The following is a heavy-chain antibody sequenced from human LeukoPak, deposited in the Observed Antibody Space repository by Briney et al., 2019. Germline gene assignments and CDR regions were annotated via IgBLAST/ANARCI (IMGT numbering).Heavy chain of an antibody. D-gene: IGHD1-14*01. V-gene: IGHV3-23*01. J-gene: IGHJ4*02. CDR2: ISSGGGST. CDR3: AKGSSFGMDYFDY. CDR1: GFTFSSYA. Sequence: GGSLRLSCAASGFTFSSYAMSWVRRAPGMGLEWVSTISSGGGSTNYADSVKGRFTISRDNSKNTLYLQMNSLRAEDTAVYYCAKGSSFGMDYFDYWGQGTLVTVSS.